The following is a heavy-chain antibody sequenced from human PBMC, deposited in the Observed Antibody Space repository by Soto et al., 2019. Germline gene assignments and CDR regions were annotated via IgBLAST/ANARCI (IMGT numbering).Heavy chain of an antibody. CDR1: GGSISSGGYS. D-gene: IGHD1-26*01. J-gene: IGHJ4*02. V-gene: IGHV4-30-2*01. Sequence: QLQLQESGSGLVKPSQTLSLTCAVSGGSISSGGYSWSWIRQPPGKGLEWIGYIYRSGSTYYNPPHKHRITISVDRSKNQSTQKLSSETAADTAVYYCARAGGLGAIAVDYWGQGTLVTVSS. CDR2: IYRSGST. CDR3: ARAGGLGAIAVDY.